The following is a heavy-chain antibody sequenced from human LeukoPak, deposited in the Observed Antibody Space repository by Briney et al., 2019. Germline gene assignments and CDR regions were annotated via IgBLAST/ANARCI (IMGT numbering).Heavy chain of an antibody. CDR1: GGTFSNYA. D-gene: IGHD3-10*01. J-gene: IGHJ5*02. V-gene: IGHV1-69*06. CDR3: ARESPFLGELSTYWFDP. CDR2: IIPLFGTA. Sequence: ASVKVSCKASGGTFSNYALSWVRQAPGQGLEWMGGIIPLFGTANYAQTFQGRVTITADKSTSTAYMELSSLRSEDTAVYYCARESPFLGELSTYWFDPWGQGTLVTVSS.